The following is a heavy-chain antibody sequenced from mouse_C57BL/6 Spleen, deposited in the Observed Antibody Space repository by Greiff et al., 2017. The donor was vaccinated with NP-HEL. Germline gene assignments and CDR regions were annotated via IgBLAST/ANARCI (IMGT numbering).Heavy chain of an antibody. Sequence: EVKLVESGEGLVKPGGSLKLSCAASGFTFSSYAMSWVRQTPEKRLEWVAYLSSGGDYIYYADTVKGRFTISRDTARNTLYLQMSSLKSEDTAMYYCTRVYGYEGTWFAYWGQGTLVTVSA. CDR1: GFTFSSYA. D-gene: IGHD2-2*01. J-gene: IGHJ3*01. CDR3: TRVYGYEGTWFAY. V-gene: IGHV5-9-1*02. CDR2: LSSGGDYI.